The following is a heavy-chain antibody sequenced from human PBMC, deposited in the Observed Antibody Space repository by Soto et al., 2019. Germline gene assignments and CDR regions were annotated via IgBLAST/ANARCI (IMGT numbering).Heavy chain of an antibody. Sequence: ASVKVSCKASGYTFTGYYMHWVRQAPGQGLEWMGWINPNSGGTNYAQKFQGWVTMTRDTSISTAYMELGRLRSDETAVYYCARDLRRHVLPSPANSGFLEWLHRPYYYYYGMDVWGQGTTVTVSS. CDR1: GYTFTGYY. J-gene: IGHJ6*02. V-gene: IGHV1-2*04. CDR3: ARDLRRHVLPSPANSGFLEWLHRPYYYYYGMDV. D-gene: IGHD3-3*01. CDR2: INPNSGGT.